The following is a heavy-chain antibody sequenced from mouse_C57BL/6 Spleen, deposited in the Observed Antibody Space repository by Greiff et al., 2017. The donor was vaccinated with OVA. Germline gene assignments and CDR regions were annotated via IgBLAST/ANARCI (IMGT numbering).Heavy chain of an antibody. V-gene: IGHV1-69*01. J-gene: IGHJ4*01. D-gene: IGHD2-3*01. CDR3: ARWAYDGRAMDY. CDR1: GYTFTSYW. CDR2: IDPSDSYT. Sequence: QVQLQQSGAELVMPGASVKLSCKASGYTFTSYWMHWVKQRPGQGLEWIGEIDPSDSYTNYNQKFKGKSTLTVDKSSSTAYMQLSSLTSEDSAVYYCARWAYDGRAMDYWGQGTSVTVSS.